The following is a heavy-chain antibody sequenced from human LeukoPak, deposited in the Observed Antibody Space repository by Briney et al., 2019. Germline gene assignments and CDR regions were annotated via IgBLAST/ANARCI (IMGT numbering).Heavy chain of an antibody. J-gene: IGHJ4*02. Sequence: NPSETLSLTCAVYGGSFSGYYWSWIRQPPGKGLEWIGEINHSGSTNYNPSLKSRVTISVDTSKNQFSLKLSSVTAADTAVYYCARSIRSGLSYYWGQGTLVTVSS. CDR1: GGSFSGYY. CDR3: ARSIRSGLSYY. V-gene: IGHV4-34*01. CDR2: INHSGST. D-gene: IGHD3-16*01.